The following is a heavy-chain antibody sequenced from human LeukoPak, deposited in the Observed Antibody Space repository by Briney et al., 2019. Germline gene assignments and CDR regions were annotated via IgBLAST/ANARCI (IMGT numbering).Heavy chain of an antibody. CDR3: ARDFSSSWYYYYYYMDV. D-gene: IGHD6-13*01. J-gene: IGHJ6*03. CDR1: GFTFDDYG. V-gene: IGHV3-74*01. Sequence: GGSLRLSCAASGFTFDDYGMSWVRQAPGKGLEWVSRINSDGSSTSYADSVKGRFTISRDNAKNTLYLQMNSLRAEDTAVYYCARDFSSSWYYYYYYMDVWGKGTTVTVSS. CDR2: INSDGSST.